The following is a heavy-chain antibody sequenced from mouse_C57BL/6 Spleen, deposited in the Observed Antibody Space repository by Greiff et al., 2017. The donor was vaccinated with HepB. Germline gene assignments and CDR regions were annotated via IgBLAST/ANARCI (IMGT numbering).Heavy chain of an antibody. V-gene: IGHV1-64*01. J-gene: IGHJ1*03. CDR2: IHPNSGST. Sequence: VQLQQPGAELVKPGASVKLSCKASGYTFTSYWMHWVKQRPGQGLEWIGMIHPNSGSTNYNEKFKSKATLTVDKSSSTAYMQLSSLTSEDSAVYYCARSGDYDGWYFDVWGTGTTVTVSS. CDR1: GYTFTSYW. D-gene: IGHD2-4*01. CDR3: ARSGDYDGWYFDV.